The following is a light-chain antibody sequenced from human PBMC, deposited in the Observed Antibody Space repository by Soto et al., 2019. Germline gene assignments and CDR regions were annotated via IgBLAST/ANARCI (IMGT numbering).Light chain of an antibody. V-gene: IGKV3-15*01. CDR1: QSVSSN. Sequence: EIVMTQSPANLSVSPGERATLSCRASQSVSSNLAWYQQKPGQGPRLLIYGASTRATSIPARFSGSGSGTEFSLTINILQYEDFAVYYCQQYNKWTPYTFGQGTKLEIK. CDR3: QQYNKWTPYT. CDR2: GAS. J-gene: IGKJ2*01.